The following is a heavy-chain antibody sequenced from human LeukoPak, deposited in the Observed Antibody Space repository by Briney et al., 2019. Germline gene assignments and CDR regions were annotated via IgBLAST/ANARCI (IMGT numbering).Heavy chain of an antibody. Sequence: ASVKVSCKASGYTFTSYDINWVRQAPGQGLEWMGWINPNSGGTNYAQKFQGRVTMTRDTSISTAYMELSRLRSDDTAVYYCARVRTRDGYNLYDWGQGTLVTVSS. CDR3: ARVRTRDGYNLYD. CDR2: INPNSGGT. D-gene: IGHD5-24*01. V-gene: IGHV1-2*02. CDR1: GYTFTSYD. J-gene: IGHJ4*02.